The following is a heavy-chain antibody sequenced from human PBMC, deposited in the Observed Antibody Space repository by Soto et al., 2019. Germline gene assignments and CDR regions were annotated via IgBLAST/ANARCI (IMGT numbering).Heavy chain of an antibody. Sequence: QAQVVQSGAEVRKPGSSVKLSCKASEGTFNSYAIAWVRQAPGQGLEWVGGTIPYYNTLNYAQKFQDKVTITADDSTNTVYMELSSLRSDDTAVYFCASGASRWYPYGFDSWAQGTLVTVSS. D-gene: IGHD6-13*01. V-gene: IGHV1-69*01. J-gene: IGHJ4*02. CDR2: TIPYYNTL. CDR3: ASGASRWYPYGFDS. CDR1: EGTFNSYA.